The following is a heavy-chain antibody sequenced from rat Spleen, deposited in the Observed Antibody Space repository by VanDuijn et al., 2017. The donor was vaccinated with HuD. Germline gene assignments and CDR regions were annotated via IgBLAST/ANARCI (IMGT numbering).Heavy chain of an antibody. D-gene: IGHD1-8*01. CDR3: ARPHSSHYVMDA. V-gene: IGHV5-22*01. CDR2: ISFNGAST. Sequence: EVQLVESGGGLVQPGRSMKLSCAASGFTFSDYGMVWVLQAPTKGLEWVASISFNGASTYYRDSVKGRFTISRDNAKSTLYLLMNSLRSEDTATYYCARPHSSHYVMDAWGQGASVTVSS. J-gene: IGHJ4*01. CDR1: GFTFSDYG.